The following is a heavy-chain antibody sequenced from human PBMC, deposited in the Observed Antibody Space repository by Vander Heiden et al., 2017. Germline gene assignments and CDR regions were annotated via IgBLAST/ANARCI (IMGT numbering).Heavy chain of an antibody. CDR3: TRDFRSGAFDP. D-gene: IGHD3-3*01. V-gene: IGHV3-23*01. CDR1: GFTFNNYA. Sequence: EVRLLESGGGLVQPGGSLRLSCAASGFTFNNYAMSWVRQAPGKGLEWVSTVRGSGAGTYYADSVKGRFTISVDTSKNTVYVQMSSLRAEDTAVYYCTRDFRSGAFDPWGQGTLVTVSS. J-gene: IGHJ5*02. CDR2: VRGSGAGT.